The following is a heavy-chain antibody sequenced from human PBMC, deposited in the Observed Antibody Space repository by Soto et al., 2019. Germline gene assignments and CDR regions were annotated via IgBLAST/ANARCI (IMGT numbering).Heavy chain of an antibody. V-gene: IGHV4-4*02. Sequence: QVQLQESGPGLVKPSGTLSLTCAVSGGSISSSNWWSWVRQPPGKGLEWIGEIYHSGSTNYNPSLKSRVTISVDKSKNQFSLKLSSVTAADTAVYYCARDKGRDFRYYYYGMDVWGQGTTVTVSS. CDR2: IYHSGST. CDR3: ARDKGRDFRYYYYGMDV. D-gene: IGHD3-10*01. J-gene: IGHJ6*02. CDR1: GGSISSSNW.